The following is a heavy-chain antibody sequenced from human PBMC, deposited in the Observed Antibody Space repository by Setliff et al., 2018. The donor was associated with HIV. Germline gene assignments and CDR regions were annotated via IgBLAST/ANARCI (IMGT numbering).Heavy chain of an antibody. J-gene: IGHJ4*02. Sequence: GGSLRLSCAASGFTFSSYAMSWVRQAPGKGLEWVSAISGSGGSTYYADSVKGRFTISRDNSKNTLYLQMNSLRAEDTAVYFCARGRGESRTNYFDYWGQGTLVTVSS. V-gene: IGHV3-23*01. CDR3: ARGRGESRTNYFDY. CDR2: ISGSGGST. CDR1: GFTFSSYA.